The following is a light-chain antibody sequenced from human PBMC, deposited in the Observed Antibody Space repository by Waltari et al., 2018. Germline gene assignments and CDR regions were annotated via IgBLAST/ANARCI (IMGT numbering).Light chain of an antibody. CDR3: QQRSDWPHSIT. CDR2: DAS. CDR1: QSVSSY. J-gene: IGKJ5*01. Sequence: EILLTQSPATLSLSPGERATLSCRVSQSVSSYLAWYQQKSGQAPRLLIYDASNRATDIPARFSGSGSGTDFTLTISSLEPDDFAVYYCQQRSDWPHSITFGQGTRLEIK. V-gene: IGKV3-11*01.